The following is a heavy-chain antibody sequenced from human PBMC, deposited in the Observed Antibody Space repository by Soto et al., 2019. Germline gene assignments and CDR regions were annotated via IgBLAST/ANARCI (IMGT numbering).Heavy chain of an antibody. D-gene: IGHD7-27*01. J-gene: IGHJ4*02. CDR1: GYTFTSYA. CDR3: ARVDERWGPIDY. CDR2: SNAGKGNT. V-gene: IGHV1-3*01. Sequence: QVQLVQAGAEVKKPGASVKVSCKASGYTFTSYAMHWVRQAPGERREWMGWSNAGKGNTKYSQKFQGRVNITRDTSASTAYMELSSLRSEDTAVYYCARVDERWGPIDYWGQGTLVTVSS.